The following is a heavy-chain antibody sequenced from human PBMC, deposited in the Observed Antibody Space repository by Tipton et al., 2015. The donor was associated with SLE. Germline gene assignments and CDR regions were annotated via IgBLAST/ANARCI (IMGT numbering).Heavy chain of an antibody. CDR3: ATEGSGWSHYMDV. CDR1: GGSIISGDYF. CDR2: ISDNGIT. J-gene: IGHJ6*03. V-gene: IGHV4-30-4*01. Sequence: TLSLTCTVSGGSIISGDYFWTWIRQPPGKGLEWIGYISDNGITYYSPSLKSRVTLSVDSSKNQISLRLISVTAADTAVYYCATEGSGWSHYMDVWGKGTTVTVSS. D-gene: IGHD6-19*01.